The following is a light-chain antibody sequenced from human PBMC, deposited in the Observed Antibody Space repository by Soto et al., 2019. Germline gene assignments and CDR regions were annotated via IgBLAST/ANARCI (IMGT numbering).Light chain of an antibody. CDR1: QSISTNY. CDR3: QEYGRT. Sequence: EVVLTQSPGTLSLSPGERATLSCRASQSISTNYLAWYQQKPGQAPKLLIYAASSRLTGIPDRFSGSGSGTDFTLTISRLEPEDFALYYGQEYGRTFGQGTRLAIK. J-gene: IGKJ5*01. V-gene: IGKV3-20*01. CDR2: AAS.